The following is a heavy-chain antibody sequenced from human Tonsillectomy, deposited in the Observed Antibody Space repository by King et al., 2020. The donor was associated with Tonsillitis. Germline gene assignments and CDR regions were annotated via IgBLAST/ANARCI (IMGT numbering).Heavy chain of an antibody. J-gene: IGHJ4*02. CDR3: VKARDSYNDY. V-gene: IGHV3-23*04. CDR2: ISGSGGST. D-gene: IGHD5-18*01. Sequence: VQLVESGGGLIQPGGSLRLSCAASGFTFSSYAMSWVRQAPGKGLEWVSTISGSGGSTYYADSVKGRFTLSRDNSKNTPYLQMNSLRAEDTALYYCVKARDSYNDYWGQGTLVTVSS. CDR1: GFTFSSYA.